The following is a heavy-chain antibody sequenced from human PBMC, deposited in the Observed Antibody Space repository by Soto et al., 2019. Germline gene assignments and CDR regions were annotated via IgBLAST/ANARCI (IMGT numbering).Heavy chain of an antibody. CDR2: IGTAGDT. D-gene: IGHD2-15*01. Sequence: GGSLRLSCEASGFTFSGFDMHWVRQPTGKGLEWVSTIGTAGDTYYAVSVKGRFTISRDNAKNSLSLQMNSLGAGDTAVYFCARGQEVGAHFFDSWGQGTQVTVSS. J-gene: IGHJ4*02. CDR3: ARGQEVGAHFFDS. V-gene: IGHV3-13*01. CDR1: GFTFSGFD.